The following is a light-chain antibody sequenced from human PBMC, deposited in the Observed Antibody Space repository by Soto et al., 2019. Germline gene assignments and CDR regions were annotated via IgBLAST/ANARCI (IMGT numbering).Light chain of an antibody. CDR2: GAS. CDR3: HQYGSSPPFT. J-gene: IGKJ3*01. Sequence: ESVLTQSPGTLSLSPGERATLSCRASQSVSKNYLAWYQQKPGQAPRLLIYGASSRATGIPDRFSGSGSGTAVTLTISRLEPEDFAVYYCHQYGSSPPFTFGPGTKVDIK. CDR1: QSVSKNY. V-gene: IGKV3-20*01.